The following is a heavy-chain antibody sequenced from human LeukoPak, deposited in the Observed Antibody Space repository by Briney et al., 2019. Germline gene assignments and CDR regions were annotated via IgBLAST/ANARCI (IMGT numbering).Heavy chain of an antibody. Sequence: QPGRSLRLSCAASAFSFKTYAMHGVRQAPGKGLEWLAVISDEGSDKYYAHSVKGRFAISRDNSKTTLYLHMDSLRTDDTAMYYCARDQGSSDSFDIWGQGTLVIVSS. V-gene: IGHV3-30*09. J-gene: IGHJ3*02. CDR1: AFSFKTYA. CDR3: ARDQGSSDSFDI. CDR2: ISDEGSDK. D-gene: IGHD3-10*01.